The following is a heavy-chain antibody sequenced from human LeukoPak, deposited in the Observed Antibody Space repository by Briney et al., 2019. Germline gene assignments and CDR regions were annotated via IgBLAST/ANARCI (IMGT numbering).Heavy chain of an antibody. J-gene: IGHJ6*03. D-gene: IGHD3-16*01. V-gene: IGHV3-7*01. CDR3: ARDGGGSEIWGHYDFYCMDV. CDR1: GFTFSSRDW. Sequence: GGSLRLSCVASGFTFSSRDWMTWVRQAPGKGLEWVANIKQDGSEKNYVDSVKGRFTISRDNAKNSLYLQMNSLRAEDTAVYYCARDGGGSEIWGHYDFYCMDVWGKGTTVTVSS. CDR2: IKQDGSEK.